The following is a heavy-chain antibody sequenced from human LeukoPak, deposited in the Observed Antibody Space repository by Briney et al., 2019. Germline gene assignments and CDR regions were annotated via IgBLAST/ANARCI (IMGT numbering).Heavy chain of an antibody. V-gene: IGHV1-69*10. CDR2: IIPILDIA. J-gene: IGHJ2*01. D-gene: IGHD3-22*01. CDR1: GGTYNIYT. Sequence: SVKVSCKASGGTYNIYTISWVRQAPGQGLEWMGRIIPILDIANYPQKFQGRVTITADRSTSTAYMELSSLRSEDTAVYYCARDWSSGYDFYYDSSGYYWYFDLWGRGTLVTVSS. CDR3: ARDWSSGYDFYYDSSGYYWYFDL.